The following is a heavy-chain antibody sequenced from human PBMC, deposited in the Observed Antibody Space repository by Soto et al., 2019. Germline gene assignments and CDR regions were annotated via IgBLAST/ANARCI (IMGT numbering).Heavy chain of an antibody. CDR1: GFTFSTYW. J-gene: IGHJ4*02. CDR2: IKQDGGEK. D-gene: IGHD3-3*02. V-gene: IGHV3-7*05. CDR3: AINSWTAFDL. Sequence: PGGSLRLSCAASGFTFSTYWMSWVRQAPGKGLEWVANIKQDGGEKYYVDSVKGRFTISRDNAKNSLYLQMNSLTAEDTAVYYCAINSWTAFDLRGQGTPVTVSS.